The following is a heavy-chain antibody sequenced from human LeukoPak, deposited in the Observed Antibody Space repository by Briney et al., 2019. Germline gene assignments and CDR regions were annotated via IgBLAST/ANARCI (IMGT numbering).Heavy chain of an antibody. Sequence: ASVKVSCKASGYTFIRYYMHWVRQAPGQGLEWMGLINTSSGRTTYAQKFQGRVTMTRDTSTSTVYMEVSSLGSEDTAVYHCARERPASCYFDYWGLGTLVTVSS. D-gene: IGHD2-2*01. J-gene: IGHJ4*02. CDR1: GYTFIRYY. CDR3: ARERPASCYFDY. CDR2: INTSSGRT. V-gene: IGHV1-46*01.